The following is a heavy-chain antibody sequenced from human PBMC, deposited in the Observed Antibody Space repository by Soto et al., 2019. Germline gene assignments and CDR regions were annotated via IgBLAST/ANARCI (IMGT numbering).Heavy chain of an antibody. J-gene: IGHJ2*01. CDR1: GGSISRGGYC. CDR3: ARGRGQLVRVWYFDL. Sequence: QAQLQESGPGLVKASQTLSLTCTVSGGSISRGGYCWSWIRQHPGKVLEWIGNIYYSGSTSYNPSLRSRLTMSVDTSKNQFSLKLSSVTAADTAVYYCARGRGQLVRVWYFDLWGRGTPVTVSS. CDR2: IYYSGST. D-gene: IGHD3-10*01. V-gene: IGHV4-31*03.